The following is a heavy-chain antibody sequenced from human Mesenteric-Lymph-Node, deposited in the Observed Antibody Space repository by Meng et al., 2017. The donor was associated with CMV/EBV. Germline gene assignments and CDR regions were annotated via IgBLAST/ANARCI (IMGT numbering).Heavy chain of an antibody. J-gene: IGHJ4*02. Sequence: SISRRDNYWGWLRQPPGKGLEWIGSSYYTGSTHYNPSLKRRVTISMDTSRDQFSLKLSSVTAADTAVYYCARSFYDVLTNYPKNFDYWGQGTLVTVSS. CDR1: SISRRDNY. V-gene: IGHV4-39*01. CDR3: ARSFYDVLTNYPKNFDY. D-gene: IGHD3-9*01. CDR2: SYYTGST.